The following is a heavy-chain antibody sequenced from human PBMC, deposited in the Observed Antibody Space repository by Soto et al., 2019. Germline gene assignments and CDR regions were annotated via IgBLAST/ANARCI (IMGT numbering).Heavy chain of an antibody. V-gene: IGHV3-23*01. CDR3: AADIRYDSSGYHYEGGDY. J-gene: IGHJ4*02. CDR1: GFTFRTYA. D-gene: IGHD3-22*01. Sequence: EVQLLESGGGLIQPGGSLRLSCTASGFTFRTYAMTWFRQAPGRGLEWVSAISGSADTFYATSLKGRFTISRDNSRSTLYLQIHSLRAEDSAIYYCAADIRYDSSGYHYEGGDYWGQGTRVTVPS. CDR2: ISGSADT.